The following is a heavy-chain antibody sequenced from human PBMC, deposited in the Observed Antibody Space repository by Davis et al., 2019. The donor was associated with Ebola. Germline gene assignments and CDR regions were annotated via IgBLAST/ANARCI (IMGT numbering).Heavy chain of an antibody. CDR2: FDPEDGER. J-gene: IGHJ4*02. CDR1: EYTLNELS. V-gene: IGHV1-24*01. Sequence: ASVKVSCKASEYTLNELSIHWVRQAPAKGLEWMGRFDPEDGERIYAQKFQGRVTMTDDTSTDTAYMKLTGLRYEDTAVYYCAIGGRAGGFDYWGQGTLVTVSS. CDR3: AIGGRAGGFDY.